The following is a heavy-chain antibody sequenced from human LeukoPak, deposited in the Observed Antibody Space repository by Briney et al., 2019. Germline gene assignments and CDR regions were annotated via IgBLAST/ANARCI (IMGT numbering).Heavy chain of an antibody. CDR1: GYTFTSYG. D-gene: IGHD4-17*01. Sequence: ASVKVSCKASGYTFTSYGISWVRQAPGQGLEWMGWISAYNGNTNYAQKLQGRVTMTTDTSTSTAYMELRSLRSDDTAVYYCARPLYGDYDDAFDIWGQGTMVTVSS. V-gene: IGHV1-18*01. CDR3: ARPLYGDYDDAFDI. J-gene: IGHJ3*02. CDR2: ISAYNGNT.